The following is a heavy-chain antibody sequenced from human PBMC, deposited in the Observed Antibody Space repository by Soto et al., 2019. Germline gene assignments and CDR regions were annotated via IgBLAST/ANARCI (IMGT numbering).Heavy chain of an antibody. V-gene: IGHV2-5*02. CDR3: ARKGPEDWPLDY. J-gene: IGHJ4*02. D-gene: IGHD3-9*01. CDR2: IYWDDAK. Sequence: SGPTLVNPTQTLTLTCTFSGFSLSTSGVGVGWIRQPPGKALEWLGVIYWDDAKQYSPSLKNRLTISKDSSKNQVVLTMTNMGPMDTGTYYCARKGPEDWPLDYWGQGTLVTVSS. CDR1: GFSLSTSGVG.